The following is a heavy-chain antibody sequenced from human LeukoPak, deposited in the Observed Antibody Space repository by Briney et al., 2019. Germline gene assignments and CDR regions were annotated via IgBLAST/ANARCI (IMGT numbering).Heavy chain of an antibody. Sequence: SETLSLTCTVSGGSISSGSYYWRWIRQPAGKGREWIGRIYTSGSTNYNPSLKSRVTISVDTSKNQFSLKLSSVTAADTAVYYCAREEVYDFWSGYIDLFDYWGQGTLVTVSS. CDR3: AREEVYDFWSGYIDLFDY. V-gene: IGHV4-61*02. J-gene: IGHJ4*02. CDR1: GGSISSGSYY. CDR2: IYTSGST. D-gene: IGHD3-3*01.